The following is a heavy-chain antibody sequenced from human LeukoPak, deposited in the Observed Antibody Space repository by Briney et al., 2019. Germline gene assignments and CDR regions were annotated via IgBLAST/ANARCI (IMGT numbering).Heavy chain of an antibody. V-gene: IGHV4-38-2*01. CDR3: ASSAWSGYYLQFDY. CDR2: IYHSGST. CDR1: GYSISSGYY. D-gene: IGHD3-3*01. Sequence: PSETLPLTCAVSGYSISSGYYWGWIRQPPGKGLEWIGSIYHSGSTYYNPSLKSRVTISVDTSKNQFSLKLSSVTAADTAVYYCASSAWSGYYLQFDYWGQGTLVTVSS. J-gene: IGHJ4*02.